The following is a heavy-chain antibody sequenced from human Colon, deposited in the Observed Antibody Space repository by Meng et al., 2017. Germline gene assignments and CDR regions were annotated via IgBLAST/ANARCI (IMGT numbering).Heavy chain of an antibody. CDR2: ISSSSSYT. CDR3: ARDYYYDSSGYRLYYFDY. J-gene: IGHJ4*02. V-gene: IGHV3-21*01. D-gene: IGHD3-22*01. Sequence: GGSLRLSCAASGFTFSSYSMNWVRQAPGKGLEWVSSISSSSSYTYYADSVKGRFTISRDNAKNSLYLQMNSLRAEDTAVYYCARDYYYDSSGYRLYYFDYWGQGTLVTVSS. CDR1: GFTFSSYS.